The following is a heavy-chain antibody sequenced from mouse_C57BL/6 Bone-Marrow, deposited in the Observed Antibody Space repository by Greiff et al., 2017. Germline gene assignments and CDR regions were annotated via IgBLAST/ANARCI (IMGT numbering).Heavy chain of an antibody. Sequence: VQLQQSGAELVKPGASVKISCKASGYAFSRYWMNWVKQRPGTGLEWIGQIYPGDGDTNSNGKFKGKATLTADKSSRTAYMQLSSLTSDDSAVYFCARRGRWLLCDYGGQGTTLAVSS. CDR1: GYAFSRYW. V-gene: IGHV1-80*01. J-gene: IGHJ2*01. D-gene: IGHD2-3*01. CDR3: ARRGRWLLCDY. CDR2: IYPGDGDT.